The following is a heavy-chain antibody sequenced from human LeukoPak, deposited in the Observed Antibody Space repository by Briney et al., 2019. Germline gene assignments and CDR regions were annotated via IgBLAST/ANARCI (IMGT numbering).Heavy chain of an antibody. D-gene: IGHD3-3*01. V-gene: IGHV3-21*01. Sequence: GGSLRLSCAASEFTFSSYNMNWVRQAPGRGLEWVSSISSTSKYIYYADSVKGRFTISRDNAKNSLYLQMNSLRAEDTAVYYCAREPFWSGYYSNLHFDYWGQGTLVTVSS. CDR3: AREPFWSGYYSNLHFDY. CDR2: ISSTSKYI. CDR1: EFTFSSYN. J-gene: IGHJ4*02.